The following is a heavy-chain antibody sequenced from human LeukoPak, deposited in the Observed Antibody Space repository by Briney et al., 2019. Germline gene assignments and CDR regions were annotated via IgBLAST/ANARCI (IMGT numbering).Heavy chain of an antibody. CDR3: TAHPLGYCSSTSCYDYFQH. J-gene: IGHJ1*01. Sequence: GGSLRLSCAASGFTLSDHYMDWVRQAPGKGLEWVGRIKSKTDGGTTDYAAPVKGRFTISRDDSKNTLYLQMNSLKTEDTAVYYCTAHPLGYCSSTSCYDYFQHWGQGTLVTVSS. CDR1: GFTLSDHY. CDR2: IKSKTDGGTT. V-gene: IGHV3-15*01. D-gene: IGHD2-2*01.